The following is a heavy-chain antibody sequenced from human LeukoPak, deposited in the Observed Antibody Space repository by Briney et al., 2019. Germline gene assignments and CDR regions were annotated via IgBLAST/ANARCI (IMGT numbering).Heavy chain of an antibody. V-gene: IGHV3-11*06. CDR1: GFTFSDYY. CDR2: ISSRSSYT. CDR3: ARDPYYYGSGRYYYGMDV. J-gene: IGHJ6*04. Sequence: PGGSLRLSCAASGFTFSDYYMSWIRQAPGKGLEWVSYISSRSSYTNYADSVKGRFTISRDNAKNSLYLQMNSLRAEDTAVYYCARDPYYYGSGRYYYGMDVWGKGTTVTVSS. D-gene: IGHD3-10*01.